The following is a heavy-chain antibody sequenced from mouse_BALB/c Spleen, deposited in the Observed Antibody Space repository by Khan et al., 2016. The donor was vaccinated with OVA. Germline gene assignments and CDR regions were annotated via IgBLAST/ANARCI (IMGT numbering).Heavy chain of an antibody. D-gene: IGHD2-12*01. V-gene: IGHV1S136*01. J-gene: IGHJ2*01. CDR2: VYPYNDDT. Sequence: VQLQQSGPELVKPGASVKMSCKASGYTFTSYVIHWVKQKPGQGLEWIGYVYPYNDDTKYNEKFKGKATLTSDESSSTAYMELRSLTSEDSAVYYCARNYKYDVYFDYWGQGTTLTVSS. CDR1: GYTFTSYV. CDR3: ARNYKYDVYFDY.